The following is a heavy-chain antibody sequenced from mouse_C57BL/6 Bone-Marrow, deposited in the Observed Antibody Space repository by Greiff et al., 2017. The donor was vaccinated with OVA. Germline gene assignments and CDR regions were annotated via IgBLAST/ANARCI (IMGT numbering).Heavy chain of an antibody. J-gene: IGHJ4*01. V-gene: IGHV1-20*01. D-gene: IGHD2-3*01. CDR2: INPYNGDT. CDR1: GYSFTGYF. Sequence: DVKLQESGPELVKPGDSVKISCKASGYSFTGYFMNWVMQSHGKSLEWIGRINPYNGDTFYNQKFKGKATLTVDKSSSTAHMELRSLTSEDSAVYYCASGSLMMVTRRLYYYAMDYWGQGTSVTVSS. CDR3: ASGSLMMVTRRLYYYAMDY.